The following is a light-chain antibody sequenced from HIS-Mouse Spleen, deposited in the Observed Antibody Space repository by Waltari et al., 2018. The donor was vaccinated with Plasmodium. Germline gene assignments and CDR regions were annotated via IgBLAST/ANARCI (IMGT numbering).Light chain of an antibody. CDR1: SSDVGRYNL. J-gene: IGLJ2*01. CDR3: CSYAGSRMV. Sequence: QSALTQPASVSGSPGQSITIPCPGTSSDVGRYNLVPWYQPHPGKAPKPMIYEGSKRPSGVSNRFSGSKSGNTASLTISGLQAEDEADYYCCSYAGSRMVFGGGTKLTVL. V-gene: IGLV2-23*01. CDR2: EGS.